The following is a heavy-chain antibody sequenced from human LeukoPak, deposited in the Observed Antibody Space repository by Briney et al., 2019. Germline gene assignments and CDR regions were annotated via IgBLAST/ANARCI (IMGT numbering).Heavy chain of an antibody. CDR1: GFIFSSYA. Sequence: GGSLRLSCAASGFIFSSYAVHWVRQAPGKGLEWVAVISYDGSNKYYADSVKGRFTISRDNSENTLYLQMNSLRAEDTAVYYCAKQCGGSDWFDAFDIWGQGTMVTVSS. V-gene: IGHV3-30*18. CDR3: AKQCGGSDWFDAFDI. CDR2: ISYDGSNK. D-gene: IGHD6-19*01. J-gene: IGHJ3*02.